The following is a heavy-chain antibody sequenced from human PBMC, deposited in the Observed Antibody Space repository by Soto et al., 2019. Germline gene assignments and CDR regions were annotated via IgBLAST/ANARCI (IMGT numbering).Heavy chain of an antibody. CDR3: ARDLARELLRFGEPFY. Sequence: QVQLVQSGAEVKKPGASVKVSCKASGYTFTGYYMHWVRQTPGQGLEWMGWINPNSGGTNYAQKFQGRVTMTRDTSISSAYMGLRKLRSDDTAVYYCARDLARELLRFGEPFYWCQGTLVTVSS. CDR1: GYTFTGYY. J-gene: IGHJ4*02. V-gene: IGHV1-2*02. D-gene: IGHD3-10*01. CDR2: INPNSGGT.